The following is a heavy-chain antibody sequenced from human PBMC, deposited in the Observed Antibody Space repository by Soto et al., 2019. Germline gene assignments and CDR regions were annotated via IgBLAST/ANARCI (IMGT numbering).Heavy chain of an antibody. Sequence: ASVKVSCKASGYTFTSYDINWVRQATGQGLEWMRWMNPNSGNTGYAQKFQGRVTMTRNTAISTAYMELSGLRYEDTAFYYCARVYEYQILEFAALDIWGQGTMVTVSS. CDR3: ARVYEYQILEFAALDI. V-gene: IGHV1-8*01. CDR2: MNPNSGNT. D-gene: IGHD5-12*01. CDR1: GYTFTSYD. J-gene: IGHJ3*02.